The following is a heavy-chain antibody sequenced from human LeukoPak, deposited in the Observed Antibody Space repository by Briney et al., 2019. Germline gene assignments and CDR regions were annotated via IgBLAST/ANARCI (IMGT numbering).Heavy chain of an antibody. D-gene: IGHD3-9*01. CDR1: GFTFDDYA. J-gene: IGHJ4*02. V-gene: IGHV3-9*01. CDR3: AKGLRYFDWLFPGY. CDR2: ISWNSGSI. Sequence: GRSLRLSCAASGFTFDDYAMHWVRQAPGKGLEWVSGISWNSGSIGYADSVKGRFTISRDNAKNSLYLQMNSLRAEDTAVYYCAKGLRYFDWLFPGYWGQGTLVTVSS.